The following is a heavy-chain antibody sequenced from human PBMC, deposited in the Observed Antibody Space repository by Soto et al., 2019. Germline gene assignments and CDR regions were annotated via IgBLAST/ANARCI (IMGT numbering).Heavy chain of an antibody. Sequence: PGGSLRLFCAASGFTFSSYAMSWVRQAPGKGLEWVSAISGSGGSTYNADSVKGRFTISRDNSKNTLYLQMNSLRGEDTAVYYCARYGADYYDSSGHYYYGMDVWGQGTTVMVSS. V-gene: IGHV3-23*01. D-gene: IGHD3-22*01. CDR2: ISGSGGST. CDR1: GFTFSSYA. J-gene: IGHJ6*02. CDR3: ARYGADYYDSSGHYYYGMDV.